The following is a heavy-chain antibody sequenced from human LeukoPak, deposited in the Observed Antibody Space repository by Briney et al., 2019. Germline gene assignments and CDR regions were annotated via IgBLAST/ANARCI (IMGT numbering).Heavy chain of an antibody. CDR2: IKQDGSEK. Sequence: GSLRLFCAASGFTFSSYWMSWVRQAPGKGLEWVANIKQDGSEKYYMDSVKGRFTISRDNAKNSLYLQMNSLRAEDTAVYYCARDYYDSSGYYHVGYFDYWGQGTLVTVSS. CDR1: GFTFSSYW. D-gene: IGHD3-22*01. J-gene: IGHJ4*02. V-gene: IGHV3-7*01. CDR3: ARDYYDSSGYYHVGYFDY.